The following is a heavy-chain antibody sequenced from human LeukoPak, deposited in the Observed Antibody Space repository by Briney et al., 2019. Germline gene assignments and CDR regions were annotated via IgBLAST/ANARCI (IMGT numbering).Heavy chain of an antibody. J-gene: IGHJ4*02. D-gene: IGHD3-10*01. CDR3: ARSGLAIRGSGSYYMTLEDNDFDY. Sequence: GGSLRLSCAASGFTFSSYSMNWVRQAPGKGLEWVSYISSSSSTIYYADSVKGRFTISRDNAKNSLYLQMNSLRAEDTAVYYCARSGLAIRGSGSYYMTLEDNDFDYWGQGTLVTVSS. CDR2: ISSSSSTI. V-gene: IGHV3-48*04. CDR1: GFTFSSYS.